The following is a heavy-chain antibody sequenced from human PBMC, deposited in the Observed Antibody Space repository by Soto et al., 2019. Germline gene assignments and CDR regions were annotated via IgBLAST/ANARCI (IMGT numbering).Heavy chain of an antibody. CDR1: GYTFTCYG. CDR3: ASFREGYSYGWSYYYGMDV. CDR2: ISAYNGNT. D-gene: IGHD5-18*01. Sequence: QVQLVQSGAEVKKPGASVKVSCKASGYTFTCYGFSWVRQAPGQGLEWMGWISAYNGNTNYAQKLQGRLTMTTDTSTSTAYMELRSLRSDDTAVYYCASFREGYSYGWSYYYGMDVWGQGTTVTVSS. J-gene: IGHJ6*02. V-gene: IGHV1-18*01.